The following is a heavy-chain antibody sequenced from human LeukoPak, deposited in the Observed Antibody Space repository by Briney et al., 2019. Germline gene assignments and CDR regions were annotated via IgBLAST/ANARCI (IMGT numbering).Heavy chain of an antibody. D-gene: IGHD1-20*01. V-gene: IGHV3-15*01. Sequence: GGSLRLSCAASGLTFSNAWMSWVRQAPGKGLEWVGRIKSKTDGGTTDCTAPVKGRFSISRDDSKNTVYLQMNSLKTEDTAVYYCARLLVYNSGGEAFDHWGQGTLVTVSS. CDR3: ARLLVYNSGGEAFDH. J-gene: IGHJ4*02. CDR2: IKSKTDGGTT. CDR1: GLTFSNAW.